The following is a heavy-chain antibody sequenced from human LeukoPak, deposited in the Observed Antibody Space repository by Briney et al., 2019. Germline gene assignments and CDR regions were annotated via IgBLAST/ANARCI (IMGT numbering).Heavy chain of an antibody. CDR1: GFTFSSYS. V-gene: IGHV3-48*01. J-gene: IGHJ4*02. Sequence: GGSLRLSCSASGFTFSSYSMNWDRQAPGKGREGVSYISSSSSTIYYADYVKVRFTISRDNAKNSLYLQMNSLRAEDTAVYYCARDLHSYGYWGQGTLVTVSS. CDR3: ARDLHSYGY. D-gene: IGHD5-18*01. CDR2: ISSSSSTI.